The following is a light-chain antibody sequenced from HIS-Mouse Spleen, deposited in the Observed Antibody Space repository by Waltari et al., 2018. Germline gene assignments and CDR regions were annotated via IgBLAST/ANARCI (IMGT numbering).Light chain of an antibody. CDR1: SSDVGSYNL. Sequence: QSALTQPASVSGSPGQSITISCTGTSSDVGSYNLVSWYQQHPGKAPKLMIYEGSKRPSGVSNRFSGSKSGNTASLTISRLQAEDEADYYCCSYAGSSTWVFGGGTKLTVL. CDR2: EGS. CDR3: CSYAGSSTWV. J-gene: IGLJ3*02. V-gene: IGLV2-23*01.